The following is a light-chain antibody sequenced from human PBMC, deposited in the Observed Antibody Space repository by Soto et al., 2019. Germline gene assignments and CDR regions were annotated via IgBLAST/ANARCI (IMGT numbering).Light chain of an antibody. Sequence: ELVMTQSPASLSVSPGESVTLSCRASQSVASNLAWYQQKPGQAPRLLIYGTSTRATGVPARFSGSGSGTDFTLTISSLQAADFAVYHCQHYNNWPITFGQGTRLEIK. V-gene: IGKV3-15*01. CDR3: QHYNNWPIT. CDR1: QSVASN. J-gene: IGKJ5*01. CDR2: GTS.